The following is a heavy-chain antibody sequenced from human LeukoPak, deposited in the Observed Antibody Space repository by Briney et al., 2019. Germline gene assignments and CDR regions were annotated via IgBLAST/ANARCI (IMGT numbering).Heavy chain of an antibody. CDR3: ARDIELGTWTGTIDY. CDR2: INPNSGGT. CDR1: VYTFTGYF. D-gene: IGHD7-27*01. Sequence: VASVTVSCKASVYTFTGYFMHWVRQAPGHGLEWMGWINPNSGGTNYAQKFQGRVTMTRDTSISTAYMELSRLRSDDTAVYYCARDIELGTWTGTIDYGGQGSLVTVPA. J-gene: IGHJ4*02. V-gene: IGHV1-2*02.